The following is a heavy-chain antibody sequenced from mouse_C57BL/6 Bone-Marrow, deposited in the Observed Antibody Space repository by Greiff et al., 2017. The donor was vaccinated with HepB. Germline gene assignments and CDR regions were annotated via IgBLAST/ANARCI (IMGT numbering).Heavy chain of an antibody. V-gene: IGHV2-5*01. CDR1: GFSLTSYG. CDR3: AKGVYYGNPGWVAY. CDR2: IWRGGST. D-gene: IGHD2-1*01. Sequence: QVQLKESGPGLVQPSQTLSITCTVSGFSLTSYGVHWVRQSPGKGLEWLGVIWRGGSTDYNAAFMSRLSITKDNSKSQVFFKMNSLQADDTAIYYCAKGVYYGNPGWVAYWGQGTLVTVSA. J-gene: IGHJ3*01.